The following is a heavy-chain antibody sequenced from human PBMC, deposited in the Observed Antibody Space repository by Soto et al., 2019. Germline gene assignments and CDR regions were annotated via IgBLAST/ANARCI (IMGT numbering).Heavy chain of an antibody. CDR3: ARGRDVYRAGF. CDR1: RDSVRTAADW. Sequence: SETPSLTCPFSRDSVRTAADWGTWIRRPPGKGLEWIGYAHYSGSISYNPSLKSRVTISVDTSKNQVSLNLTSVTAADTALYYCARGRDVYRAGFWGQGTLVTVSS. CDR2: AHYSGSI. D-gene: IGHD4-4*01. V-gene: IGHV4-61*08. J-gene: IGHJ4*02.